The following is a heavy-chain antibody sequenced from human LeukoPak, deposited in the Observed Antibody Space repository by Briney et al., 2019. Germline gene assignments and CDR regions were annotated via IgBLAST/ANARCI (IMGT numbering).Heavy chain of an antibody. D-gene: IGHD2-15*01. CDR1: GFIFSTYA. V-gene: IGHV3-21*01. J-gene: IGHJ6*02. CDR3: ARDCSGGSCYPGYYYYGMDV. Sequence: GGSLRLSCPASGFIFSTYAMHWVRQAPGKGLEWVSSISSSSSYIYYADSVKGRFTISRDNAKNSLYLQMNSLRAEDTAVYYCARDCSGGSCYPGYYYYGMDVWGQGTTVTVSS. CDR2: ISSSSSYI.